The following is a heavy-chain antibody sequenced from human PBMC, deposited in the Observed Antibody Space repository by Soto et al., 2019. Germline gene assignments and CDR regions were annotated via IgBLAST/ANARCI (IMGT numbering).Heavy chain of an antibody. CDR2: IYSDGST. J-gene: IGHJ4*02. V-gene: IGHV3-66*01. Sequence: PGGSLRLSCAASGFTVNSNYMSWVRQAPGKGLEWVSVIYSDGSTYYADSVKGRFIISRDNSNNTLYFQMNSLRAEDTAVYYCARGPIYSSGYYLDYWGQGTLVTVSS. CDR1: GFTVNSNY. CDR3: ARGPIYSSGYYLDY. D-gene: IGHD3-22*01.